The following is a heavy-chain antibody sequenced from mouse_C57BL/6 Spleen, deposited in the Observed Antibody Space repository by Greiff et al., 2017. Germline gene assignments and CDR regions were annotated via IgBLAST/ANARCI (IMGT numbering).Heavy chain of an antibody. CDR2: INPYNGDT. J-gene: IGHJ1*03. D-gene: IGHD2-4*01. Sequence: VQLQQSGPELVKPGDSVKISCKASGYSFTGYFMNWVMHSHGKSLEWIGRINPYNGDTFYNQKFKGKATLTVDKSSSTAHMELRSLTSEDSAVYYCASYDYDDGDWYFDVWGTGTTVTVSS. CDR1: GYSFTGYF. V-gene: IGHV1-20*01. CDR3: ASYDYDDGDWYFDV.